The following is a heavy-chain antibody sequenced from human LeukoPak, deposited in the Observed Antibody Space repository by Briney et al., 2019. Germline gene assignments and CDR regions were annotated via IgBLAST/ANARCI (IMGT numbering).Heavy chain of an antibody. Sequence: GGSLRLSCAASGSTFSSYAMSWVRQAPGEGLEWVSAITNSGGSTYYADSVKGRFTISRDNSKNTLYLQMNSLRAEDTAIYYCAKGSSSSRPYYFDYWGQGTLVTVSS. D-gene: IGHD6-13*01. J-gene: IGHJ4*02. CDR2: ITNSGGST. V-gene: IGHV3-23*01. CDR1: GSTFSSYA. CDR3: AKGSSSSRPYYFDY.